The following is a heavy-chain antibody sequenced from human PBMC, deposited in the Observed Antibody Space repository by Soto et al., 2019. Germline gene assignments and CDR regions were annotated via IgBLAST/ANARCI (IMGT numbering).Heavy chain of an antibody. V-gene: IGHV3-30-3*01. CDR3: ARAYYDFWSGYYPATFDY. J-gene: IGHJ4*02. Sequence: GGSLRLSCAASGFTFSSYAMHWVRQAPGKGLEWVAVISYDGSNKCYADSVKGRFTISRDNSKNTLYLQMNSLRAEDTAVYYCARAYYDFWSGYYPATFDYWGQGTLVTVS. CDR2: ISYDGSNK. D-gene: IGHD3-3*01. CDR1: GFTFSSYA.